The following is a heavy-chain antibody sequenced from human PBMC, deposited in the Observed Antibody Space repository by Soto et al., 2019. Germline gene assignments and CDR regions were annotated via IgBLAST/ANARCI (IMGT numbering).Heavy chain of an antibody. J-gene: IGHJ6*02. CDR1: GYTFTSYD. V-gene: IGHV1-18*01. D-gene: IGHD3-3*01. Sequence: EASGKGSCKAWGYTFTSYDISWVRQAPGQGLEWMGWISAYNGTTNYAQKLQGRVTMTTDTSTSTAYMELRSLRSEDTAVYYSASVGITIFGVVTDRMDVWGQAPTLTVSS. CDR2: ISAYNGTT. CDR3: ASVGITIFGVVTDRMDV.